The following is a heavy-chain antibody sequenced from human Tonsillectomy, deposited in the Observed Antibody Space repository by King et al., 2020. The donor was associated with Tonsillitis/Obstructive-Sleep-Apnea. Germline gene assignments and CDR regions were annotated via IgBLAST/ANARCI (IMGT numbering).Heavy chain of an antibody. D-gene: IGHD5/OR15-5a*01. V-gene: IGHV4-59*01. J-gene: IGHJ3*02. CDR2: IYFTGST. Sequence: VQLQESGPGLVKPSETLSLTCTVSGGSITSYYWNWIRQPPGKGLEWIGFIYFTGSTNYNPSLKSRVTISVDTSKNQFSLKMSSVTAADTAIYYCAREPSDLSVFDIWGQGTMVTVS. CDR3: AREPSDLSVFDI. CDR1: GGSITSYY.